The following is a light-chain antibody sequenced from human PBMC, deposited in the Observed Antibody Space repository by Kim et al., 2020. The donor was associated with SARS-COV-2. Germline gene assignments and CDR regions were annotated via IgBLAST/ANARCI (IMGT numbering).Light chain of an antibody. V-gene: IGLV6-57*02. CDR3: QSYDSTTLWV. Sequence: KPVPIPCTGSSGSIASNCVQWYQQRPGSAPPTVLYGHNQRPSGVPDRFSGSIDSSSNSASLTISGLTTEDEADYYCQSYDSTTLWVFGGGTQLTVL. CDR1: SGSIASNC. J-gene: IGLJ3*02. CDR2: GHN.